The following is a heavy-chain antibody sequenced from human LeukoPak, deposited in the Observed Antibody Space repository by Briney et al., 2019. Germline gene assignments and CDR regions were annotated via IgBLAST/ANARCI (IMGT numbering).Heavy chain of an antibody. J-gene: IGHJ4*02. CDR3: ARRPWVGAADY. V-gene: IGHV4-34*01. CDR1: GGSFSGYY. Sequence: SETLSLTCAVYGGSFSGYYWSWIRQPPGKGLEWIGEINHSGSTNYNPSLKSRVTISVDTSKNQFSLKLSSVTAADTAMYYCARRPWVGAADYWGQGTLVTVSS. D-gene: IGHD1-26*01. CDR2: INHSGST.